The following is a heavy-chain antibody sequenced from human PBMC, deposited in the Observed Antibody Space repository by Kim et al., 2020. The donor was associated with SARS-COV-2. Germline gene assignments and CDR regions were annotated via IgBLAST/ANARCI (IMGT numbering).Heavy chain of an antibody. CDR3: AKDFSSGSGSFYDS. Sequence: GGSLRLSCAASGFTFDDYAMHWVRQAPGKGLEWVAGLCWNSGSIAYADSVRGRFTISRDNAENSLFLQMNSLRPEDTALYYCAKDFSSGSGSFYDSWGQGTLVTVSS. D-gene: IGHD3-10*01. CDR2: LCWNSGSI. J-gene: IGHJ4*02. V-gene: IGHV3-9*01. CDR1: GFTFDDYA.